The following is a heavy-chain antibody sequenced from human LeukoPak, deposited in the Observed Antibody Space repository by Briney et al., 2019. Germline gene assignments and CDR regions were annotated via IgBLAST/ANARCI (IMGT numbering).Heavy chain of an antibody. CDR1: GYTFTSYD. V-gene: IGHV1-8*03. D-gene: IGHD4-11*01. Sequence: ASVKVSCKASGYTFTSYDINWVRQATGQGLEWMGWMSPNSGNTGYAQKFQGRVTITRNTSISTAYMELSSLRSEDTAVYYCARGLYSNYYYYMDVWGKGTTVTVSS. CDR3: ARGLYSNYYYYMDV. CDR2: MSPNSGNT. J-gene: IGHJ6*03.